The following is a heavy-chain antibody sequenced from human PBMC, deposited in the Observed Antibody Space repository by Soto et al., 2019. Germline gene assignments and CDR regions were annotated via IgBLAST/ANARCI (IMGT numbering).Heavy chain of an antibody. V-gene: IGHV3-30*18. Sequence: PGGSLRLSCAASGFIFSNYGMHWVRQAPGKGLEWVAVISYDGSDKRYADSVRGRFTISRDNSKNTLFLQVTSLRAEDTAMYYCAKELSGYDPGFEYWGQGTPVTVSS. CDR2: ISYDGSDK. CDR1: GFIFSNYG. CDR3: AKELSGYDPGFEY. J-gene: IGHJ4*02. D-gene: IGHD5-12*01.